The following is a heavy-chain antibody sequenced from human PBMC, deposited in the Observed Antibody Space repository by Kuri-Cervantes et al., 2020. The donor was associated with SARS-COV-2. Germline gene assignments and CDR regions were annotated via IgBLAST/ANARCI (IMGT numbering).Heavy chain of an antibody. D-gene: IGHD4-11*01. Sequence: GESLKISCTASDFSFGRYGMSWVRQAPGKGLEWVSSISSISDNTYYADFVRGRFATTRDNSKNTLYLHMDSLRAEDTAIYYCARDDDSSTVWYGLDSWGQGTLVTVSS. CDR3: ARDDDSSTVWYGLDS. V-gene: IGHV3-23*01. CDR2: ISSISDNT. J-gene: IGHJ4*02. CDR1: DFSFGRYG.